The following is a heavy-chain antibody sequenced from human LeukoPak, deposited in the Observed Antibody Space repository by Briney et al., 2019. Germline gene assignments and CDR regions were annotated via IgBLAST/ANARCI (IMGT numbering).Heavy chain of an antibody. D-gene: IGHD5-24*01. V-gene: IGHV4-59*01. CDR2: IYYSGST. CDR1: GGSISSYY. Sequence: SETLSLTCTVSGGSISSYYWSWIRQPPGKGLEWIGYIYYSGSTNYHPSLKSRVSISVDTSKNQFSLKLSSVTAADTAVYHCARGVGDGYNWAFDFWGQGMLVTVSS. CDR3: ARGVGDGYNWAFDF. J-gene: IGHJ4*02.